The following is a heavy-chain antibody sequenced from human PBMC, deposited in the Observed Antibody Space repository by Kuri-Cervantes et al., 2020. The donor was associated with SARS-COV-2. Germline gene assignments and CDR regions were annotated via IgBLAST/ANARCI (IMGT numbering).Heavy chain of an antibody. V-gene: IGHV3-49*04. CDR3: TRCSGGSCYSVYYYYGMDV. CDR1: GGSISSYY. D-gene: IGHD2-15*01. CDR2: IRSKAYGGTT. J-gene: IGHJ6*02. Sequence: LSLTCTVSGGSISSYYWSWVRQAPGKGLEWVGFIRSKAYGGTTEYAASVKGRFTISRDDFKSIAYLQMNSLKTEDTAVYYCTRCSGGSCYSVYYYYGMDVWGQGTTVTVSS.